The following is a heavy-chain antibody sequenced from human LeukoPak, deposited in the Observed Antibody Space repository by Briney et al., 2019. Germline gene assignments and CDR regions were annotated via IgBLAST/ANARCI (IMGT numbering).Heavy chain of an antibody. J-gene: IGHJ5*02. Sequence: GGSLRLSCAASGFTFSSYSMNWVRQAPGKGLEWVSYISSSSSSTIYYADSVKGRFTISRDNAKNSLYLQMNSLRAEDTAVYYCAREQVVVVPAAGFDPWGQGTLVTVSS. CDR3: AREQVVVVPAAGFDP. V-gene: IGHV3-48*01. CDR1: GFTFSSYS. CDR2: ISSSSSSTI. D-gene: IGHD2-2*01.